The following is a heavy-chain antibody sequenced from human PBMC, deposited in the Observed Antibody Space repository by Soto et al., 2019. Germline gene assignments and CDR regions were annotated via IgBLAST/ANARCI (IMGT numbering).Heavy chain of an antibody. CDR1: GFTFSSYG. CDR3: ARDEGLGVNYYYYGMGV. J-gene: IGHJ6*02. V-gene: IGHV3-33*01. D-gene: IGHD3-10*01. CDR2: IWYDGSNK. Sequence: QVQLVESGGGVVQPGRSLRLSCAASGFTFSSYGMHWVRQAPGKGLEWVAVIWYDGSNKYYADSVKGRFTISRDNSKNTLYLQMNSLRAEDTAVYYCARDEGLGVNYYYYGMGVWGQGTTVTVSS.